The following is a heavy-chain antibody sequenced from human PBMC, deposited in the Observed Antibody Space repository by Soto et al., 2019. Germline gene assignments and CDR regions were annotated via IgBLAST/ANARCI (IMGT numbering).Heavy chain of an antibody. CDR2: ISYDGSNK. D-gene: IGHD1-7*01. V-gene: IGHV3-30*18. Sequence: PGGSLRLSCAASGFTFSSYGMHWVRQAPGKGLEWMAVISYDGSNKYYADSVKGRFTISRDNSKNTLYLQMNSLRAEDTAVYYCAKDTSKGTGTTDYWGQGTLVTVSS. CDR3: AKDTSKGTGTTDY. J-gene: IGHJ4*02. CDR1: GFTFSSYG.